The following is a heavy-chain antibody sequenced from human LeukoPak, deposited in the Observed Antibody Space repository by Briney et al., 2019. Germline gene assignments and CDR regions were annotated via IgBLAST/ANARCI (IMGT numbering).Heavy chain of an antibody. CDR2: IYHSGST. CDR1: GGSISSSNW. V-gene: IGHV4-4*02. Sequence: SETLSLTCAVSGGSISSSNWWSWVRQPPGKGLEWIGEIYHSGSTNYNPSLKSRVTISVDTSKNHFSLRLSSVTAADTAVYYCARYSSNWGSLDYWGQGTVVTVSS. J-gene: IGHJ4*02. CDR3: ARYSSNWGSLDY. D-gene: IGHD6-13*01.